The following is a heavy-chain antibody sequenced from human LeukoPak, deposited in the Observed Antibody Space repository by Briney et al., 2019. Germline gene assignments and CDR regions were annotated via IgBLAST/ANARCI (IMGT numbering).Heavy chain of an antibody. D-gene: IGHD3-3*01. V-gene: IGHV3-30*02. CDR2: IRGDGTSQ. CDR1: GITFSSYG. CDR3: AAPNDFWNGYDYYMDV. Sequence: GGSLRLSCVASGITFSSYGMHWVRQVPGKGLEWVAFIRGDGTSQYYVGSVKGRFFISRDNSKNTLYLQMNSLRAEDTAVYYCAAPNDFWNGYDYYMDVWGKGTTVSVSS. J-gene: IGHJ6*03.